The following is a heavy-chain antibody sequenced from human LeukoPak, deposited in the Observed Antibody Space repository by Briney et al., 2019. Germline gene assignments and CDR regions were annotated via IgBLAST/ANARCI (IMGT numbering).Heavy chain of an antibody. J-gene: IGHJ4*02. D-gene: IGHD3-10*01. CDR2: INHSGST. V-gene: IGHV4-34*01. CDR1: GGYFSGYY. Sequence: SETLSLTCAVYGGYFSGYYWSLIRQPPGKGLEWIGEINHSGSTNYNPSLKSRVTISVDTSKNQFSLKLSSVTAADTAVYYCARWYYYGSGSSQWGQGTLVTVSS. CDR3: ARWYYYGSGSSQ.